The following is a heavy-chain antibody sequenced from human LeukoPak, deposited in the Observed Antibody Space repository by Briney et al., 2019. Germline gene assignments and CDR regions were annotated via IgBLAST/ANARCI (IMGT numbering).Heavy chain of an antibody. CDR2: IYYSGST. V-gene: IGHV4-39*01. Sequence: PSETLSLTCTVSGGSISSSSYYWGWIRQPPGKGLEWIGSIYYSGSTYYNPSLKSRVTISVDTSKNQFSLKLSSVTAADTAVYYCARPTYYYDSSGSWHYAFDIWGQGTMVTVSS. CDR3: ARPTYYYDSSGSWHYAFDI. CDR1: GGSISSSSYY. D-gene: IGHD3-22*01. J-gene: IGHJ3*02.